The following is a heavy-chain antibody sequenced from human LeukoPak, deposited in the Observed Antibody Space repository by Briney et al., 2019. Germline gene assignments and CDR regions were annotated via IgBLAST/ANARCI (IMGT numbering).Heavy chain of an antibody. CDR3: ARDPVSAAGPFDY. CDR2: INHSGST. V-gene: IGHV4-34*01. J-gene: IGHJ4*02. D-gene: IGHD6-13*01. CDR1: GGSFSGYY. Sequence: LETLSLTCAVYGGSFSGYYWSWIRQPPGKGLEWIGEINHSGSTNYNPSLKSRVTISVDTSKNQFSLKLSSVTAADTAVYYCARDPVSAAGPFDYWGQGTLVTVSS.